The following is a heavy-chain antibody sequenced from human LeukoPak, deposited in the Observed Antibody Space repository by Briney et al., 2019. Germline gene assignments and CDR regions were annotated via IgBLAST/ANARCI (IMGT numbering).Heavy chain of an antibody. CDR2: ISAYNGNT. V-gene: IGHV1-18*01. J-gene: IGHJ6*02. CDR1: GYTFTNYG. D-gene: IGHD5-18*01. Sequence: GASVKVSCKASGYTFTNYGISWVRQAPGQGLERMGWISAYNGNTNYAQKLQGRVTMTTDTSTSTAYMELRSLRSDDTAVYYCARDRLYNYGYYGMDVWGQGTTVTVSS. CDR3: ARDRLYNYGYYGMDV.